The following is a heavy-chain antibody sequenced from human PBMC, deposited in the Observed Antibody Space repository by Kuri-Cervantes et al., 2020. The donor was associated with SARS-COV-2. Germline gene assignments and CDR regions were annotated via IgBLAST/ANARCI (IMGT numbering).Heavy chain of an antibody. D-gene: IGHD1-14*01. CDR2: IFPGDSDV. Sequence: KVSCKGSGYSFTSYWIGWVRQMPGKGLEWMGIIFPGDSDVRYSPSFEGQVTISADRSSNTAYLQWSSLKASDTAIYYCARRISLIDPFDLWGQGTLVTVSS. CDR3: ARRISLIDPFDL. J-gene: IGHJ4*02. V-gene: IGHV5-51*01. CDR1: GYSFTSYW.